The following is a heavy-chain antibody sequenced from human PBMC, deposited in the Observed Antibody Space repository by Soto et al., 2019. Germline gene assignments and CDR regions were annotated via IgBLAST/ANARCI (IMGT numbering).Heavy chain of an antibody. V-gene: IGHV1-3*01. CDR1: GYTFTSYA. D-gene: IGHD3-10*01. CDR2: INAGNGNT. J-gene: IGHJ4*02. Sequence: QVQLVQSGAEVKKPGASGKVSCKASGYTFTSYAIYWVRQAPGQRLEWMGWINAGNGNTKYSQKFQGRVTITRDTSASTAYMELSSLSSEDTAVYYCARDMGFGLSDYWGQGTLVTVSS. CDR3: ARDMGFGLSDY.